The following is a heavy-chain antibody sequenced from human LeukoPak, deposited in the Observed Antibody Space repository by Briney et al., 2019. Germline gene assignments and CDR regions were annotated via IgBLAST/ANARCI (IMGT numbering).Heavy chain of an antibody. CDR3: AREARYYDSSGYSAYAFDI. CDR2: IYHSGST. J-gene: IGHJ3*02. V-gene: IGHV4-30-2*01. D-gene: IGHD3-22*01. Sequence: SQTLSLTCAVPGGSISSGGYSWSWIRQPPGKGLEWIGYIYHSGSTYYNPSLKSRVTISVDRSKNQFSLKLSSVTAADTAVYYCAREARYYDSSGYSAYAFDIWGQGTMVTVSS. CDR1: GGSISSGGYS.